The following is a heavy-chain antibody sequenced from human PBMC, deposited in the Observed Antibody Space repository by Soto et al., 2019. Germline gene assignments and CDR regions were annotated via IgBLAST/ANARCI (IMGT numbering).Heavy chain of an antibody. CDR2: IDYSGSA. CDR1: GASINSGNYN. J-gene: IGHJ5*02. V-gene: IGHV4-31*03. CDR3: ARGIVASIFGGFDP. D-gene: IGHD5-12*01. Sequence: VQLQESGPGLVKPSQTLSLICTVSGASINSGNYNWTWIRQHTGRGLEWIGCIDYSGSAYYNPSLKSRVAISVDTSKDQFSLHLTSVTAADTAVYYCARGIVASIFGGFDPWGQGTLVTVSS.